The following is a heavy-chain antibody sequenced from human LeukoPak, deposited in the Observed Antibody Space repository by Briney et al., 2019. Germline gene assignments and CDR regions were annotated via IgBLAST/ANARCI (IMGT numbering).Heavy chain of an antibody. D-gene: IGHD6-19*01. CDR2: ISYDGSNK. CDR3: AKIAVAFLPTDY. V-gene: IGHV3-30*18. J-gene: IGHJ4*02. Sequence: AGGSLRLSCAASGFTFSSYGMHWVRQAPGKGLEWVAVISYDGSNKYYADSVKGRFTISRDNSKNTLYLQMNSLRAEDTAVYYCAKIAVAFLPTDYWGQGTLVNVSS. CDR1: GFTFSSYG.